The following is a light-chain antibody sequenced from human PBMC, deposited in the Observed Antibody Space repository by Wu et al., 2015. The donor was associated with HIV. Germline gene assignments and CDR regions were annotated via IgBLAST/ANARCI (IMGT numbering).Light chain of an antibody. Sequence: DIQMTQSPSSLSASVGDRVTITCRASQSISSYLNWYQQKPGKAPKLLIYAAISLQSGVPSRFSGSGSGTQFTLTISSLQPDDFTTYYCQHYLSYSTFGGGTKVEIK. CDR2: AAI. CDR3: QHYLSYST. CDR1: QSISSY. V-gene: IGKV1-39*01. J-gene: IGKJ4*01.